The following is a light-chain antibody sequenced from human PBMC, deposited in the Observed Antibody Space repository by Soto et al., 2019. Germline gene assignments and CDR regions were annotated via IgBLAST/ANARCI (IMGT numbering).Light chain of an antibody. CDR3: QAWDRNTVV. Sequence: SYELTQPPSVSVSPGLTASITCSGDKLGVKYASWYQKKPGQSPVLVLYQNSRRPSGIPERFSGSNSENTATLTISGTQAMDEADYYCQAWDRNTVVFGGGTQLTVL. V-gene: IGLV3-1*01. CDR1: KLGVKY. J-gene: IGLJ2*01. CDR2: QNS.